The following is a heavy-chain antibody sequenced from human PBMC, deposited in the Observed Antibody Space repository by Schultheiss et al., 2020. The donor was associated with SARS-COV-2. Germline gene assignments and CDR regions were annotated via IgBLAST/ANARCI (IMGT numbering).Heavy chain of an antibody. J-gene: IGHJ5*02. Sequence: SETLSLTCSVSGDSVGRAGYYWSWIRQQPGKGLEWIGYIYYNGKTSYNPSLESRVTISVDTPKNQFSLKLSSVTAADTAVYYCAREMLLGWFDPWGPGTLVTVSS. V-gene: IGHV4-31*03. CDR1: GDSVGRAGYY. D-gene: IGHD2-8*01. CDR3: AREMLLGWFDP. CDR2: IYYNGKT.